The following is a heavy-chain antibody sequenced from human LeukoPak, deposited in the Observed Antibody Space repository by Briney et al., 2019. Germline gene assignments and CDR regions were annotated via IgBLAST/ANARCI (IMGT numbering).Heavy chain of an antibody. D-gene: IGHD3-22*01. CDR3: ARVFYYDSSGYYRYYFDY. CDR2: IYYSGST. V-gene: IGHV4-59*12. Sequence: SETLSLTCTVSGGSISSYYWSWIRQPPGKGLEWIGYIYYSGSTNYNPSLKSRVTISVDTSKNQFSLKLSSVTAADTAVYYCARVFYYDSSGYYRYYFDYWGQGTLVTVSS. J-gene: IGHJ4*02. CDR1: GGSISSYY.